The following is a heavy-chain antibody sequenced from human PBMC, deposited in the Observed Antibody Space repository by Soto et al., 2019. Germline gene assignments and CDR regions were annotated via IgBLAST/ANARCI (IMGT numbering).Heavy chain of an antibody. Sequence: VQLVESGGGLVKPGGSLRLSCAASGFTFSSYSMNWVRQAPGKGLEWVSSISSSSSYIYYADSVKGRFTISRDNAKNSLYLQMNSLRAEDTAVYYCARGALSTYYYDSSGYRGDFDYWGQGTLVTVSS. CDR1: GFTFSSYS. CDR3: ARGALSTYYYDSSGYRGDFDY. J-gene: IGHJ4*02. V-gene: IGHV3-21*01. D-gene: IGHD3-22*01. CDR2: ISSSSSYI.